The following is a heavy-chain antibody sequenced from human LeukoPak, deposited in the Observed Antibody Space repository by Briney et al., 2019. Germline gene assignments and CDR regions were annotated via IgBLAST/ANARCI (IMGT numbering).Heavy chain of an antibody. CDR3: ARDPDYGGNCFDC. D-gene: IGHD4-23*01. Sequence: ASVKVSCKASGYTFTGYYMHWVRQAPGQGLEWMGWINPNSGGTNYAQKFQGRVTMTRDTSISTAYMELSRLRSDDTAVYYCARDPDYGGNCFDCWGQGTLVTVSS. CDR1: GYTFTGYY. V-gene: IGHV1-2*02. CDR2: INPNSGGT. J-gene: IGHJ4*02.